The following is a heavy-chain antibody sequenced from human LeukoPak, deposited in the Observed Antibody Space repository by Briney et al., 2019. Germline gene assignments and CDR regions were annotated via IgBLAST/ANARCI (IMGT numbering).Heavy chain of an antibody. J-gene: IGHJ6*03. V-gene: IGHV1-2*02. CDR2: INPKTGVT. Sequence: ASVKVSCKAPGYTFTDYYMQWVRQAPGQGLEWMGWINPKTGVTEYAQKFQGRVTMTKDTSISTGYMELSRLRSDDTAVYYCARGSGSYYMDVWGKGTTVTVSS. CDR1: GYTFTDYY. D-gene: IGHD1-1*01. CDR3: ARGSGSYYMDV.